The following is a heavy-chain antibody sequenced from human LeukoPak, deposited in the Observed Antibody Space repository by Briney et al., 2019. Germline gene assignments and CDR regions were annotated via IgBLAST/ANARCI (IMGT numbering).Heavy chain of an antibody. Sequence: GRSLRLSCAASGFTFDDYAMHWVRQAPGKGLEWVSGISWNSGSIGYADSVKGRFTISRDNAKNSLYLQMNSLRAEDTALYYCAKGGAVVPAAFDYRGQGTLVTVSP. V-gene: IGHV3-9*01. CDR3: AKGGAVVPAAFDY. CDR1: GFTFDDYA. J-gene: IGHJ4*02. CDR2: ISWNSGSI. D-gene: IGHD2-2*01.